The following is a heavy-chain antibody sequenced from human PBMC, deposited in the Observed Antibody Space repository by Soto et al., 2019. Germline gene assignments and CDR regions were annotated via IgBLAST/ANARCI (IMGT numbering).Heavy chain of an antibody. CDR1: GGTFSSYT. J-gene: IGHJ3*02. D-gene: IGHD2-2*01. V-gene: IGHV1-69*02. CDR2: IIPILGIA. CDR3: ARVGTNCSSTSCYVGAFDI. Sequence: SVKVSCKASGGTFSSYTISWVRQAPGQGLEWMGRIIPILGIANYAQKFQGRVTITADKSTSTAYMELSSLRSEDTAVYYCARVGTNCSSTSCYVGAFDIWGQGTMVTVSS.